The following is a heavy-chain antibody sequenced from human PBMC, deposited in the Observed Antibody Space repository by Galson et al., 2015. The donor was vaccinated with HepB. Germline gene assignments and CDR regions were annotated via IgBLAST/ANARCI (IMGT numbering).Heavy chain of an antibody. CDR2: ISGSGGST. J-gene: IGHJ3*02. Sequence: SLRLSCAASGFTFNNAWMSWVRQAPGKGLEWVSAISGSGGSTYYADSVKGRFTISRDNSKNTLYLQMNSLRAEDTAVYYCAKDGLAIAARLGDVDDAFDIWGQGTMVTVSS. CDR3: AKDGLAIAARLGDVDDAFDI. CDR1: GFTFNNAW. V-gene: IGHV3-23*01. D-gene: IGHD6-6*01.